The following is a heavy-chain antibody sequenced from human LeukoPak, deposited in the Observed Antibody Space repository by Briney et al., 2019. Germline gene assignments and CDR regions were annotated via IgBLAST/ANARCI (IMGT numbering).Heavy chain of an antibody. J-gene: IGHJ3*02. Sequence: GGSLRPSCAASGFTFSSYEMNWVRQAPGKGLEWVSYISSSGSTIYYADSVKGRFTISRDNAKNSLYLQMNSLRAEDTAVYYCATSYSGRLTGIGAFDIWGQGTMVTVSS. D-gene: IGHD1-26*01. CDR2: ISSSGSTI. CDR1: GFTFSSYE. CDR3: ATSYSGRLTGIGAFDI. V-gene: IGHV3-48*03.